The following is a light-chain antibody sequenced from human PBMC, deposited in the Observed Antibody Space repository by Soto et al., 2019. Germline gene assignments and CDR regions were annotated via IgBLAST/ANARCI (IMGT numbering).Light chain of an antibody. CDR1: QGVRND. Sequence: DIQMTQSPSSLSASVGDRVTITCRASQGVRNDLAWYQQKPGKAPKSLISDASNLQGGVPARFRGSGSGTDFTITINSLQPEDFATYYCQQYSNYPFTFGPGTKVDIK. CDR2: DAS. V-gene: IGKV1-16*01. CDR3: QQYSNYPFT. J-gene: IGKJ3*01.